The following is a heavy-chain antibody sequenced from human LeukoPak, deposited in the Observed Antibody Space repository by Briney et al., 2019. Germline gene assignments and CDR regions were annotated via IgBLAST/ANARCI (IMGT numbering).Heavy chain of an antibody. CDR3: ARAGGYGYYYYYMDV. V-gene: IGHV3-53*01. CDR1: GFTVSSNY. Sequence: GGSLRLSCAASGFTVSSNYMSWVRQAPGKGLEGVSVIYSSGSTYYADSVKGRFTISRDNSKNTLYLQMNSLRAEDTAVYYCARAGGYGYYYYYMDVWGKGTTVTVSS. CDR2: IYSSGST. D-gene: IGHD1-26*01. J-gene: IGHJ6*03.